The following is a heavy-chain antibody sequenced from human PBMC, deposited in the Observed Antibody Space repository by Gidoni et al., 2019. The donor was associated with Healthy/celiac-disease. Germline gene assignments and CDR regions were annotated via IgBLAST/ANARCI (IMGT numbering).Heavy chain of an antibody. V-gene: IGHV4-34*01. CDR3: ARGPHSSGWFKARGAFDY. CDR1: GGSFSGYY. CDR2: INHSGST. Sequence: QVQLQQWGAGLLKPSETLSLTCAVYGGSFSGYYWSWIRQPPGKGLEWIGEINHSGSTNYNPSLQSRVTISVDTSKNQFSLKLSSVTAADTAVYYCARGPHSSGWFKARGAFDYWGQGTLVTVSS. D-gene: IGHD6-19*01. J-gene: IGHJ4*02.